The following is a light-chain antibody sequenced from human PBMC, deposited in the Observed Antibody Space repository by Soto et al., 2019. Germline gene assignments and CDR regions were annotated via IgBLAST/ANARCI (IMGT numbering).Light chain of an antibody. CDR2: DAS. CDR3: QQRTNWPTST. V-gene: IGKV3-11*01. CDR1: QSVNSY. J-gene: IGKJ5*01. Sequence: EIVLTQSPATLSLSPGERATLSCRASQSVNSYLAWYQQRPGQAPRFLIHDASSRATGIPARFSGSGSGTDFTLTISSLEPEDFAVYYCQQRTNWPTSTFGQGTRLEIK.